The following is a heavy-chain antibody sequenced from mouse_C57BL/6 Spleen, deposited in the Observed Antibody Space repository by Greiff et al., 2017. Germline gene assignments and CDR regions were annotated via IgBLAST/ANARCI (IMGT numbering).Heavy chain of an antibody. D-gene: IGHD2-5*01. Sequence: EVMLVESEGGLVQPGSSMKLSCTASGFTFSDYYMAWVRQVPEKGLEWVANINYDGSSTYYLDSLKSRFIISRDNAKNILYLQMSSLKSEDTATYYCAREGDSNYVDYWGQGTTLTVSS. J-gene: IGHJ2*01. CDR3: AREGDSNYVDY. CDR2: INYDGSST. CDR1: GFTFSDYY. V-gene: IGHV5-16*01.